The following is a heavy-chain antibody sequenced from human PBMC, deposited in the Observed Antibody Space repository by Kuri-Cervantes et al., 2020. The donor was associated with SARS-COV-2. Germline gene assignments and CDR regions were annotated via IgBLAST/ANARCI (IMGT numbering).Heavy chain of an antibody. V-gene: IGHV3-33*08. CDR1: GSTFSSYG. D-gene: IGHD5-12*01. CDR3: ARDRGYGGLRYYFDY. J-gene: IGHJ4*02. Sequence: GESLKISCAASGSTFSSYGMHWVRQAPGKGLEWVAVIWYDGSNKYYADSVKGRLTISRDNSKNTLYLQMNSLRAEDTAVYYCARDRGYGGLRYYFDYWGQGTLVTVSS. CDR2: IWYDGSNK.